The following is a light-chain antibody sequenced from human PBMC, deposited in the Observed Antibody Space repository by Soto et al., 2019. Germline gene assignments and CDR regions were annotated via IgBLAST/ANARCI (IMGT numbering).Light chain of an antibody. V-gene: IGKV4-1*01. CDR1: QSVLYSSSNKNY. CDR3: QQYYSIPLT. J-gene: IGKJ4*01. CDR2: WAS. Sequence: DVAMTQSPDSLAVSLGERATINCKSSQSVLYSSSNKNYLAWYQQKPGQPPKLLIYWASTRESGVPDRFSGSGSGTDFTLTIVSLQAEDVAVYYCQQYYSIPLTFGGGTKVEIK.